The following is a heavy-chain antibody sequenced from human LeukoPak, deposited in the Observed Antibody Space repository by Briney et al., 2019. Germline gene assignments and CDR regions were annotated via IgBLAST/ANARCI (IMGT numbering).Heavy chain of an antibody. CDR1: GFTVSTYA. D-gene: IGHD1-26*01. CDR2: ISFDGSNK. CDR3: ARGIGGTGPDAFDI. Sequence: GGSLRLSCAASGFTVSTYAMHWVRQAPGKGLEWVGVISFDGSNKNYADSVKNRFTISRDNSKNTLYVQMNSLRAEDMAVYYCARGIGGTGPDAFDIWGQGTMVTVS. V-gene: IGHV3-30-3*01. J-gene: IGHJ3*02.